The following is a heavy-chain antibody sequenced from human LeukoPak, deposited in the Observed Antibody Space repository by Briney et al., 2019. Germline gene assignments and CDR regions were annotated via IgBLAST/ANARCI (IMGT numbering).Heavy chain of an antibody. D-gene: IGHD3-22*01. V-gene: IGHV3-7*01. Sequence: GRSLRLSCAASGFTFSSYWMSWVRQAPGKGLEWVANIKQDGSEKYYVDSVKGRFTISRDNAKNSLYLQMNSLRAEDTAVYYCARMYYYDSSGYYFDAFDIWGQGTMVTVSS. J-gene: IGHJ3*02. CDR3: ARMYYYDSSGYYFDAFDI. CDR2: IKQDGSEK. CDR1: GFTFSSYW.